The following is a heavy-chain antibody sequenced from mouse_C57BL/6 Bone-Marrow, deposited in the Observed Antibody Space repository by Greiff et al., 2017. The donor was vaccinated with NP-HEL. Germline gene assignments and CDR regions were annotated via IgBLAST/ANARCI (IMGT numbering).Heavy chain of an antibody. V-gene: IGHV1-15*01. CDR2: IDPETGGT. Sequence: LVESGAELVRPGASVTLSCKASGYTFTDYEMHWVKQTPVHGLEWIGAIDPETGGTAYNQKFKGKAILTADKSSSTAYMELRSLTSEDSAVYYCTREGFYYGSSFHYYAMDYWGQGTSVTVSS. D-gene: IGHD1-1*01. CDR3: TREGFYYGSSFHYYAMDY. CDR1: GYTFTDYE. J-gene: IGHJ4*01.